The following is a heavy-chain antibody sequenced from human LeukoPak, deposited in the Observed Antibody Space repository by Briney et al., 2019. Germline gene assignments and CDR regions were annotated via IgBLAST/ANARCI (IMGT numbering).Heavy chain of an antibody. Sequence: PGGSLRLSCAASGFPFSDYWMHWVRQPPGKGLMWLSRINSDGTVTTYADSVKGRFTISRDNAKNTLYLQMSSLRAEDTAVYFCTGGYGSGTYFPPSWGQGTPVSVSS. CDR2: INSDGTVT. J-gene: IGHJ5*02. CDR3: TGGYGSGTYFPPS. V-gene: IGHV3-74*03. CDR1: GFPFSDYW. D-gene: IGHD3-10*01.